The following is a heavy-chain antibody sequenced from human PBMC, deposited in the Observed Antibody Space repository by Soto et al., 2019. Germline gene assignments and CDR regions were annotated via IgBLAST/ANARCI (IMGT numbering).Heavy chain of an antibody. V-gene: IGHV3-30*18. J-gene: IGHJ4*02. D-gene: IGHD1-20*01. CDR3: AKDIITGTNSRGY. Sequence: ESGGGVVQPGRSLRLSCAASGFTFSSYGMHWVRQAPGKGLEWVAVISYDGSNKYYADSVKGRFTISRDNSKNTLYLQMNSLRAEDTAVYYCAKDIITGTNSRGYWGQGTLVTVSS. CDR2: ISYDGSNK. CDR1: GFTFSSYG.